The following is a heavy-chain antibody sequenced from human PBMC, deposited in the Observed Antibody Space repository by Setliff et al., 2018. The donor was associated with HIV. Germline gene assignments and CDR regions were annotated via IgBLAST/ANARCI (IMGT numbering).Heavy chain of an antibody. CDR2: VNSDGSSK. V-gene: IGHV3-74*01. CDR1: GFTFDRYW. D-gene: IGHD5-12*01. J-gene: IGHJ4*02. CDR3: HSGYDTEEQSYFDY. Sequence: GGSLRLSCAASGFTFDRYWMHWVRQAPGKGLVWVSRVNSDGSSKTYADSVKDRFTISRDNAKNTLYLQMNRLRAEDTGVYYCHSGYDTEEQSYFDYWGQGTLVTVSS.